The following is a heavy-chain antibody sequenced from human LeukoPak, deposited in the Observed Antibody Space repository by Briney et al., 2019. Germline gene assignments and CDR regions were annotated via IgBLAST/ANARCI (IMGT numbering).Heavy chain of an antibody. D-gene: IGHD1-26*01. J-gene: IGHJ4*02. CDR3: AKGLQCELPFDY. CDR1: GSTFSSCS. Sequence: TGGSLRLSCAASGSTFSSCSMSWVRQAPGKGLEWVSTISISGGTTYYADSVKGRFTISRDNSKNTVYLQMNSLRAEDTAVYHCAKGLQCELPFDYWGQGTLVTVSS. CDR2: ISISGGTT. V-gene: IGHV3-23*01.